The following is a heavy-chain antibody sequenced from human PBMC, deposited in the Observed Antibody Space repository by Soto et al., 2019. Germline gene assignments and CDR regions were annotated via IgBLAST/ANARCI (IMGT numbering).Heavy chain of an antibody. CDR3: ARVKRRYGTCSSWLDP. Sequence: SETLSLTCIVSGDSVNSGAHYWSWIRQSPGTGLEWIGYISSSGTTTYSPSLRSRIIISSDTSRNLFSLRLTSVTAADTAIYYCARVKRRYGTCSSWLDPWGQGTLVTVSS. CDR1: GDSVNSGAHY. D-gene: IGHD1-1*01. V-gene: IGHV4-61*08. CDR2: ISSSGTT. J-gene: IGHJ5*02.